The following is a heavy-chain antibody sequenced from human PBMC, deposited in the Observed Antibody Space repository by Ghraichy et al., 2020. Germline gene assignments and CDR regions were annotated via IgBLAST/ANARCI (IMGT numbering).Heavy chain of an antibody. D-gene: IGHD3-3*01. V-gene: IGHV3-23*01. CDR2: ISGSGGTT. CDR3: AKDLGFLEYYFDH. CDR1: GFTFSSFA. Sequence: ETLSLTCAASGFTFSSFAMSWVRQASGKGLEWVSAISGSGGTTYYADSVEGRFTMSRDNSKNTLFLQMSSLRAEDTAVYYCAKDLGFLEYYFDHWGQGTLVTVSS. J-gene: IGHJ4*02.